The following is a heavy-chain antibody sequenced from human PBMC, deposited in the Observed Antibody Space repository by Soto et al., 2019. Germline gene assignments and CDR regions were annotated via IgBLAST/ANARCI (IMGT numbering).Heavy chain of an antibody. CDR3: ARLRYSYGYYYYYGMDV. D-gene: IGHD5-18*01. V-gene: IGHV3-74*01. Sequence: GGSLRLSCAASGFTFSSYWMHWVRQAPGKGLVWVSRINSDGSSTSYADSVKGRFTISRDNAKNTLYLQMNSLRAEDTAVYYCARLRYSYGYYYYYGMDVWGQGTTVTVSS. CDR1: GFTFSSYW. CDR2: INSDGSST. J-gene: IGHJ6*02.